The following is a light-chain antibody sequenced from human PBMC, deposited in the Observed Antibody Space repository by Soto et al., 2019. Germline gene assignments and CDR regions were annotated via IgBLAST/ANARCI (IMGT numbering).Light chain of an antibody. J-gene: IGLJ1*01. Sequence: QSVLTQPPSASGSPGQSVTISCTGTSSDVGGYNYVSWYQQHPGKAPKLMIYEVSKRPSGVPDRFSGSKSGNTASLTVSGLQAEDEADYYCSSYAGSNTPDYVFGTGTKLTVL. V-gene: IGLV2-8*01. CDR1: SSDVGGYNY. CDR3: SSYAGSNTPDYV. CDR2: EVS.